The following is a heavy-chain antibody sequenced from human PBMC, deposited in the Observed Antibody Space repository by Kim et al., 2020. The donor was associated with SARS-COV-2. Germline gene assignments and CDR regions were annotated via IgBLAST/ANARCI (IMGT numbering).Heavy chain of an antibody. CDR3: ARGDTFYDYVWGSYRYYFDY. D-gene: IGHD3-16*02. CDR2: IYYSGST. Sequence: SETLSLTCTVSGGSISGSSYSWGWIRQPPGKGLEWIGSIYYSGSTYYNPSLKSRVTISVDTSKHQFSLKLSSVTAADTAVYYCARGDTFYDYVWGSYRYYFDYWGQGTLVTVSS. V-gene: IGHV4-39*07. CDR1: GGSISGSSYS. J-gene: IGHJ4*02.